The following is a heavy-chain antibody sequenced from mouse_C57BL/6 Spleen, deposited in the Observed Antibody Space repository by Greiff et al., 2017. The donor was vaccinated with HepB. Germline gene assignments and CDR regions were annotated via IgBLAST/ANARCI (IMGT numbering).Heavy chain of an antibody. CDR3: ATGDGSEDWDAMDY. Sequence: QVQLKQSGAELVKPGASVKISCKASGYAFSSYWMNWVKQRPGKGLEWIGQIYPGDGDTNYNGKFKGKATLTADKSSSTAYMQLSSLTSEDSAVYFCATGDGSEDWDAMDYWGQGTSVTVSS. D-gene: IGHD1-1*01. CDR1: GYAFSSYW. V-gene: IGHV1-80*01. J-gene: IGHJ4*01. CDR2: IYPGDGDT.